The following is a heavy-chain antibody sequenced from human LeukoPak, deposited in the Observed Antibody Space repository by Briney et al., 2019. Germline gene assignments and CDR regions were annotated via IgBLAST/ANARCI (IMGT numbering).Heavy chain of an antibody. V-gene: IGHV3-30*18. CDR1: GFIFSSYG. Sequence: GGSLRLSCAASGFIFSSYGMHWVRQAPGKGLEWVAVISYDESNKYYADSVKGRFTISRDNSKNTLYLQMNSLSAEDTAVYYCAKDRDGYVDYWGQGTLVTVSS. CDR2: ISYDESNK. CDR3: AKDRDGYVDY. D-gene: IGHD3-10*01. J-gene: IGHJ4*02.